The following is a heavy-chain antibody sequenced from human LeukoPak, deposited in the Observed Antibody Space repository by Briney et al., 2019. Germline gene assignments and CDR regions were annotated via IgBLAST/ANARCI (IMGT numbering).Heavy chain of an antibody. CDR2: IYYSGST. J-gene: IGHJ6*03. D-gene: IGHD2-2*01. CDR3: ARHAIPYCSSTSCYLEDYYYYYMDV. CDR1: GGSISSSSYY. V-gene: IGHV4-39*01. Sequence: PSETLTLTCTVSGGSISSSSYYWGWIRQPPGKGLEWIGSIYYSGSTYYNPSLKSRVTISVDTSKNQFSLKLSSVTAADTAVYYCARHAIPYCSSTSCYLEDYYYYYMDVWGKGTTVTVSS.